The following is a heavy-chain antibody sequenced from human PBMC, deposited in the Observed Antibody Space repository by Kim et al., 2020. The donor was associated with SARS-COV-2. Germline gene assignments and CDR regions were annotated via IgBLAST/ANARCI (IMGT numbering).Heavy chain of an antibody. V-gene: IGHV4-34*01. Sequence: SETLSLTCAVYGGSFSGYYWSWIRQPPGKGLEWIGEINHSGSTNYNTSLKSRVTISVDTSKNQFSLKLSSVTAADTAVYYCARGTLVEAVGNWFDPWGQGTLVTVSS. CDR2: INHSGST. J-gene: IGHJ5*02. CDR3: ARGTLVEAVGNWFDP. D-gene: IGHD6-19*01. CDR1: GGSFSGYY.